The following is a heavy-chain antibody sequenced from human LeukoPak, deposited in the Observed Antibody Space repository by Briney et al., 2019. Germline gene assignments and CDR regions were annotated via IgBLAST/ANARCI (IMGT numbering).Heavy chain of an antibody. Sequence: PSQTLSLTCTVSGGSISSGDYYWSWLRQPPGKGLEWIGYIYYSGSTYYNPSLKSRVTISVDTSKNQFSLKLSSVTAADTAVYYCASSMIVVVPPGDAFDIWGQGTMVTVSS. CDR1: GGSISSGDYY. D-gene: IGHD3-22*01. V-gene: IGHV4-30-4*01. J-gene: IGHJ3*02. CDR3: ASSMIVVVPPGDAFDI. CDR2: IYYSGST.